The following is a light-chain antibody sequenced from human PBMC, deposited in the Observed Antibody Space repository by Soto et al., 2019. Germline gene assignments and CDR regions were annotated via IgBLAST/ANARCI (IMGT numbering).Light chain of an antibody. V-gene: IGKV3-20*01. Sequence: EIVVTQSAGTLSLSPWERATLSCRASQSVSSYLAWYQQKPGQAPRLLISDASDRATGIPDRFSGSGSGTDFTLTISRLVPEDVAVYYCQQYEDSPVTFGQGTKVDIK. CDR2: DAS. J-gene: IGKJ1*01. CDR1: QSVSSY. CDR3: QQYEDSPVT.